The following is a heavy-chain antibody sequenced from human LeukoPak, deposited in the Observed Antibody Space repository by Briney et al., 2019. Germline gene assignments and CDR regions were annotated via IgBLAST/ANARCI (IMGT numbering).Heavy chain of an antibody. CDR3: ARRRGACSSTSCFERGWFDP. D-gene: IGHD2-2*01. J-gene: IGHJ5*02. Sequence: SETLSLTCTVSGGSISSYYWSWIRQPPGKGLEWIGYIYTSGSTNYNPSLKSRVTISVDTSKNQFSLKLSSVTAADTAVYYCARRRGACSSTSCFERGWFDPWGQGTLVTVSS. CDR1: GGSISSYY. V-gene: IGHV4-4*09. CDR2: IYTSGST.